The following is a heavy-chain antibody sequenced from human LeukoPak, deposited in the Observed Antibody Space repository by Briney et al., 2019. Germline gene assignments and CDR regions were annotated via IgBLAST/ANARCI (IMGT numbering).Heavy chain of an antibody. Sequence: ASVKVSCKASGYTFTSYYMHWVRQAPGQGLEWMGIINPSGGSTSYAQKFQGRVTMTRDTSKNQFSLKLSSVTAADTAVYYCAREVEMATMRAFDIWGQGTMVTVSS. CDR3: AREVEMATMRAFDI. D-gene: IGHD5-24*01. CDR2: INPSGGST. CDR1: GYTFTSYY. J-gene: IGHJ3*02. V-gene: IGHV1-46*01.